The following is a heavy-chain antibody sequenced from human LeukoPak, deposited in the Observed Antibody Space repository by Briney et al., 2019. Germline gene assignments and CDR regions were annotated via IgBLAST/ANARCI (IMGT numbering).Heavy chain of an antibody. J-gene: IGHJ4*02. V-gene: IGHV3-48*03. Sequence: GGSLRLSCAASGFTFSTYEMNWVRQVPGKGLEWVSYISGSGTTIYYADSVKGRFAISRDNTKNSMYLQMNGLRAEDTAVYYCVSAYGGLLDCWGQGTLVTVSS. D-gene: IGHD3-16*01. CDR3: VSAYGGLLDC. CDR2: ISGSGTTI. CDR1: GFTFSTYE.